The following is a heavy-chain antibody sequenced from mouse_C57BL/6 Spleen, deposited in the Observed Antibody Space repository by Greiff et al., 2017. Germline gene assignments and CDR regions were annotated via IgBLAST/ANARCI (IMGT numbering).Heavy chain of an antibody. D-gene: IGHD1-1*01. V-gene: IGHV5-4*01. Sequence: EVMLVESGGGLVKPGGSLKLSCAASGFTFSSYAMSWVRQTPEKRLEWVATISDGGSYTYYPDNVKGRFTISRDNAKNNLYLQMRHLKSEDTAMYYCARDHDGSSLYYFDYWGQGTTLTVSS. J-gene: IGHJ2*01. CDR3: ARDHDGSSLYYFDY. CDR1: GFTFSSYA. CDR2: ISDGGSYT.